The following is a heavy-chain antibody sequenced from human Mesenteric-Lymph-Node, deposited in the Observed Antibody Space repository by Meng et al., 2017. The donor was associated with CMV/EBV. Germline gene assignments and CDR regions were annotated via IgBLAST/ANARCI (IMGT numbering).Heavy chain of an antibody. CDR2: VSGGGGST. Sequence: GESLKISCAASGFTFSNYAMPWVRQAPGKGLEWVSGVSGGGGSTYYAESVKGRFTISRDNSKNTLYMQMNSLRAEDTAVYYCAKDRGWSGPYYYYGMDVWGQGTTVTVSS. CDR1: GFTFSNYA. CDR3: AKDRGWSGPYYYYGMDV. V-gene: IGHV3-23*01. J-gene: IGHJ6*02. D-gene: IGHD3-3*01.